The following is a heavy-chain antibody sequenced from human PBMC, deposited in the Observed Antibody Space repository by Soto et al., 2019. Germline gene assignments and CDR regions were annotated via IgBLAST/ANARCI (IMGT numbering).Heavy chain of an antibody. J-gene: IGHJ4*02. CDR1: GYDFNTNW. D-gene: IGHD3-3*01. V-gene: IGHV5-51*01. CDR2: MYPGDSDT. CDR3: ARLPRDCNKTSCYYADH. Sequence: EFVKISCRGSGYDFNTNWFGWVRQFPGRGLEWVGIMYPGDSDTRYNPSLQGHVTLSVDVTVSTAFLQWRSLETSDTGMYFCARLPRDCNKTSCYYADHWGQGTQVTVS.